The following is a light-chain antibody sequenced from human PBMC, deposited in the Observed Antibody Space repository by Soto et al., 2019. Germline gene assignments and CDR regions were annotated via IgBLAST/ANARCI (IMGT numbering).Light chain of an antibody. V-gene: IGLV1-51*02. CDR1: SSNIGSRS. CDR2: ENN. CDR3: GTWDSRLGAGV. Sequence: QSVLTQPPSVSAAPGQKVTISCSGSSSNIGSRSVSWYQQHPGTAPKLLIYENNLRPSGIPDRFSGSKSGTSASLGITGLQTGDEADYYCGTWDSRLGAGVFGGGTQLTVL. J-gene: IGLJ3*02.